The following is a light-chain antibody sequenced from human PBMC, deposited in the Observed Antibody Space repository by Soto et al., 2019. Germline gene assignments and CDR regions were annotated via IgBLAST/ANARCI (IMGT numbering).Light chain of an antibody. CDR2: GAS. V-gene: IGKV3-20*01. CDR1: QSVSSSY. J-gene: IGKJ4*01. CDR3: QQYGNSPMT. Sequence: EIVLTQSPGTLSLSPGERATLSCRASQSVSSSYLAWYQQKPGQAPRLVIYGASSRATGIPDRFSGSGSGTHFTLTISRLEPEDFAVYYCQQYGNSPMTFGGGTRWIS.